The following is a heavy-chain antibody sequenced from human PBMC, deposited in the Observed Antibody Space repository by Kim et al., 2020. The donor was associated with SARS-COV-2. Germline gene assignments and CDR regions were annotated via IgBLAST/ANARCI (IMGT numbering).Heavy chain of an antibody. CDR3: AKSQTTARYYDYLTGLYNGGSFDD. D-gene: IGHD3-9*01. Sequence: GGSLRLSCEASDFTFKNFVMVWVRQAPGRGLEWVSGISGSGDSTYDADSVKGRFTVSRDNSKNTLYLQMKSLRAEDTAIYYCAKSQTTARYYDYLTGLYNGGSFDDWGGGVLVTVSS. J-gene: IGHJ4*02. V-gene: IGHV3-23*01. CDR2: ISGSGDST. CDR1: DFTFKNFV.